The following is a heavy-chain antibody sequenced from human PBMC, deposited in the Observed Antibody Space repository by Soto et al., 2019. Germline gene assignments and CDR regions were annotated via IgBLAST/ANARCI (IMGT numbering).Heavy chain of an antibody. V-gene: IGHV5-10-1*01. CDR3: ARSKYYGSGSYYRRKYYYYYGMDV. D-gene: IGHD3-10*01. J-gene: IGHJ6*02. Sequence: AGESLKISCKGSGYSFTSYWISWVRQMPGKGLEWMGRIDPSDSYTNYSPSFQGHVTISADKSISTAYLQWSSLKASDTAMYYCARSKYYGSGSYYRRKYYYYYGMDVWGQGTTVTVSS. CDR2: IDPSDSYT. CDR1: GYSFTSYW.